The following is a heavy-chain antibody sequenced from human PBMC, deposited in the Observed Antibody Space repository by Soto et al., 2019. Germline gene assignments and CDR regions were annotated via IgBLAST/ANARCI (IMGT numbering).Heavy chain of an antibody. V-gene: IGHV4-61*01. CDR2: IYYSGST. Sequence: SETLSLTCTVSGGSVPSGSDYWSWIRQPPGKGLEWIGYIYYSGSTNNNPSLYNPSLKSRVTISVDTSKNQISLKLRSVTAADTAVYYCARDQGIAVAVFDYWGQGTLVTVS. D-gene: IGHD6-19*01. CDR1: GGSVPSGSDY. CDR3: ARDQGIAVAVFDY. J-gene: IGHJ4*02.